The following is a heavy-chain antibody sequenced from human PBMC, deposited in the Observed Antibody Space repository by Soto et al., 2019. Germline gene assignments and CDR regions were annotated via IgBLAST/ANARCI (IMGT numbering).Heavy chain of an antibody. D-gene: IGHD5-18*01. V-gene: IGHV1-2*04. Sequence: EASVKVSCKASGYTFTGYYMHWVRQAPGQGLEWMGWINPNSGGTNYAQKFQGWVTMTRDTSISTAYMELSRLRSDDTAVYYCARMSRGYSYGYYYWGQGTLVTVSS. CDR1: GYTFTGYY. J-gene: IGHJ4*02. CDR2: INPNSGGT. CDR3: ARMSRGYSYGYYY.